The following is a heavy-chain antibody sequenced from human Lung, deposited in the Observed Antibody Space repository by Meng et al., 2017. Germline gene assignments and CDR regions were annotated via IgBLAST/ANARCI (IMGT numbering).Heavy chain of an antibody. J-gene: IGHJ4*01. Sequence: GESLKISCAASGFTFSNAWMTWVRQAPGKGLEWIGRMKSNVDGGTVDYAAAVKGRFFISRDDSENTFYLQMNSQKTEDTAVYYCSDHVDYWGHGTPVTVSS. CDR2: MKSNVDGGTV. V-gene: IGHV3-15*01. D-gene: IGHD1-14*01. CDR1: GFTFSNAW. CDR3: SDHVDY.